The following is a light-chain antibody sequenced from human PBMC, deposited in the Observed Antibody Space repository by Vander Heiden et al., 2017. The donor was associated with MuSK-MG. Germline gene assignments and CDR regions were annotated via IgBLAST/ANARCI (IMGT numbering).Light chain of an antibody. Sequence: SYELTQPPSVSVSPGQTATITCSGDKLGDEFACWYQQKPGQSPVLVIYEDDKRPSGISERFSGSNSGNTATLTISGTQAMDEADYYCQAWVSGTYVFGTGTKVTVL. J-gene: IGLJ1*01. CDR2: EDD. CDR1: KLGDEF. CDR3: QAWVSGTYV. V-gene: IGLV3-1*01.